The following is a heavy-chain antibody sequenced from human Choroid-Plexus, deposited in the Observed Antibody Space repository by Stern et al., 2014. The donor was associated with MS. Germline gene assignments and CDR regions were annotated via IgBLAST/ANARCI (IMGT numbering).Heavy chain of an antibody. V-gene: IGHV4-59*01. D-gene: IGHD2-8*01. CDR2: IYYSGST. CDR1: GGSLSSYY. J-gene: IGHJ4*02. Sequence: QVQLQESGPGLVKPSETLSLTCTVSGGSLSSYYWRWIRQPPGKGLEWIGYIYYSGSTNYNPSHKRRVTISVDTSKKSFSLKLSSVTAADTAVYYCARGYCTNGVCPLDYWGQGTLVTVSA. CDR3: ARGYCTNGVCPLDY.